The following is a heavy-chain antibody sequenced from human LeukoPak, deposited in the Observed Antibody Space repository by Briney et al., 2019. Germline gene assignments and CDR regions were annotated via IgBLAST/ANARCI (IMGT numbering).Heavy chain of an antibody. CDR1: GGSISTYS. V-gene: IGHV4-4*07. D-gene: IGHD3-22*01. CDR2: IHRSGTT. CDR3: AKSDRFYYDSSGYFLRYYYYGMDV. J-gene: IGHJ6*02. Sequence: KASETLSLTCTVSGGSISTYSWSWIRQPAGNALEWIGRIHRSGTTNYNPSLKSRVTMSVDTSKNQFSLKLNTVTAADTAVYYCAKSDRFYYDSSGYFLRYYYYGMDVWGQGTTVTVSS.